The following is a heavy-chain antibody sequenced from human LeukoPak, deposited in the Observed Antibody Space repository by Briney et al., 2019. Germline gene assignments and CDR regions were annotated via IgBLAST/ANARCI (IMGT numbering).Heavy chain of an antibody. D-gene: IGHD6-19*01. CDR2: ISYDGSNK. V-gene: IGHV3-30*03. CDR3: ARDGYSSGPGDWYFDL. J-gene: IGHJ2*01. CDR1: GFTFSSYE. Sequence: GGSLRLSCAASGFTFSSYEMNWVRQAPGKGLEWVAVISYDGSNKYYADSVKGRFTISRDNSKNTVSLQMNSLRTEDTAVYYCARDGYSSGPGDWYFDLWGRGTLVTVSS.